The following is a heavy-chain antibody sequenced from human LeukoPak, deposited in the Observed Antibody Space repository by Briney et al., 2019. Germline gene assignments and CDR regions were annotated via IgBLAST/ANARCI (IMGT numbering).Heavy chain of an antibody. Sequence: PSETLSLTCTVSGGSISSGGYYWSWIRQHPGKGLEWIGYIYYSGSTYYNPSLKSRVTISVDTSKNQFSLKLSSVTAADTAVYYCARWVRYYGSGSYYRFDPWGQGTLVTVSS. CDR2: IYYSGST. CDR1: GGSISSGGYY. J-gene: IGHJ5*02. CDR3: ARWVRYYGSGSYYRFDP. D-gene: IGHD3-10*01. V-gene: IGHV4-31*03.